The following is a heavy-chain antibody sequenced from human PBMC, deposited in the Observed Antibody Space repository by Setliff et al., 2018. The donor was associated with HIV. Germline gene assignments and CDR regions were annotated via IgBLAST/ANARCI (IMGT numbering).Heavy chain of an antibody. CDR2: FYYSGST. D-gene: IGHD4-17*01. Sequence: SETLSLTCAVPGGSISSSNYYWVWIRQPPGKELEWIGSFYYSGSTYYNPSLKSRVTISLDTSKNQFSLKVGSVTAADTAVYYCAAKKSGDYPFNWGQGTLVTVSS. J-gene: IGHJ4*02. CDR1: GGSISSSNYY. CDR3: AAKKSGDYPFN. V-gene: IGHV4-39*07.